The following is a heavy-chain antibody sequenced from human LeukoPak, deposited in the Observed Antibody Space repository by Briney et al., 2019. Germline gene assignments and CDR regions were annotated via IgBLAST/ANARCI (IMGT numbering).Heavy chain of an antibody. J-gene: IGHJ6*03. CDR1: GGSISSYY. CDR2: IYYSGST. CDR3: ARDGDLKDGFYYYYYMDV. D-gene: IGHD5-24*01. Sequence: PSETLSLTCTVSGGSISSYYWSWIRQPPGKGLEWIGYIYYSGSTNYNPSLKSRVTISVDTSKNQFSLKLSSVTAVDTAVYYCARDGDLKDGFYYYYYMDVWGKGTTVTVSS. V-gene: IGHV4-59*01.